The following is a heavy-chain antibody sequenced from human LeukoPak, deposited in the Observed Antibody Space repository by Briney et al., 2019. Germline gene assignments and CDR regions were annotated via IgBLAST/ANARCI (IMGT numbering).Heavy chain of an antibody. Sequence: GGSLRLSCAASGFTFDDFGMSWVRQAPGKGLEWVAFIRYDGSNKYYADSVKGRFTISRDNSKNTLYLQMNSLRAEDTAVYYCAKDSKRYFDWLLPRGVFGYFDYWGQGTLVTVSS. J-gene: IGHJ4*02. V-gene: IGHV3-30*02. CDR1: GFTFDDFG. CDR2: IRYDGSNK. D-gene: IGHD3-9*01. CDR3: AKDSKRYFDWLLPRGVFGYFDY.